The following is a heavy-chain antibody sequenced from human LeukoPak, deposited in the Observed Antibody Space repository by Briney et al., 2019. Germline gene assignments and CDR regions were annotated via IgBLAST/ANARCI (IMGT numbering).Heavy chain of an antibody. V-gene: IGHV4-34*01. J-gene: IGHJ4*02. CDR1: GGSFSGYY. D-gene: IGHD3-10*01. CDR2: INHSGST. Sequence: SETLSLTCAVYGGSFSGYYWSWIRQPPGKGLEWIGEINHSGSTNYNPSLKSRVTISVDTSKNQFSLKLSSVTAADTAVYYCARHRAASGSGSYLSVYPDYWGQGTLVTVSS. CDR3: ARHRAASGSGSYLSVYPDY.